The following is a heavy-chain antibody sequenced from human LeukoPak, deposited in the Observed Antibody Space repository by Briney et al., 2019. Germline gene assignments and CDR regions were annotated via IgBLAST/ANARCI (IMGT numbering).Heavy chain of an antibody. CDR1: GGSISSSNW. V-gene: IGHV4-4*02. CDR3: AISTFYDSSGSGSLDP. D-gene: IGHD3-22*01. J-gene: IGHJ5*02. Sequence: SETLSLTCAVSGGSISSSNWWSWVRQPPGKGLEWIGYISLSGSTNYNPSLKSRVAISLDTSKNQFSLKLSSVTSADTAVYYCAISTFYDSSGSGSLDPWGQGTLVTVSS. CDR2: ISLSGST.